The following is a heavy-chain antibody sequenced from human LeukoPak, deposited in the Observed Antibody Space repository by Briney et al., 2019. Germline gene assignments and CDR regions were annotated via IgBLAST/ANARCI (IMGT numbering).Heavy chain of an antibody. CDR1: GGSISSGGYY. J-gene: IGHJ4*02. CDR3: AREGVGATTGYFDY. Sequence: SETLSLTCTVSGGSISSGGYYWSWIRQHPGKGLEWIGYIYYSGSTYYNPSLKSRVTISVDTSKNQFSLKLSSVTAADTAVYYCAREGVGATTGYFDYWGQGTLVTVSS. D-gene: IGHD1-26*01. V-gene: IGHV4-31*03. CDR2: IYYSGST.